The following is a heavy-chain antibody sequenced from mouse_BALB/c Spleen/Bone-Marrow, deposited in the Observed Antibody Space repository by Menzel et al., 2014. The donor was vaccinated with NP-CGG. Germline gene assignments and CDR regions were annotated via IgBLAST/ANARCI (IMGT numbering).Heavy chain of an antibody. CDR2: INSNGGST. Sequence: EVKLVESGGGLVHPGGSLKLSCAASGFTFSNYGMSWVRQTPDKRLELVATINSNGGSTYYPDSVKGRFTISRDNAKNTLYLQMSSLKSEHTAMYYCARENYRYFYAMDYWGQGTSVTVSS. CDR1: GFTFSNYG. V-gene: IGHV5-6-3*01. D-gene: IGHD2-14*01. J-gene: IGHJ4*01. CDR3: ARENYRYFYAMDY.